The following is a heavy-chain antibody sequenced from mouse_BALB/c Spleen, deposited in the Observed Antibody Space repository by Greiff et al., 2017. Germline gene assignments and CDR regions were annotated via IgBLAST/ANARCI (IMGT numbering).Heavy chain of an antibody. J-gene: IGHJ4*01. D-gene: IGHD1-1*01. CDR3: ARTGSSGKYYYAMDY. Sequence: EVQGVESGGGLVQPGGSRKLSCAASGFTFSSFGMHWVRQAPEKGLEWVAYISSGSSTIYYADTVKGRFTISRDNPKNTLFLQMTSLRSEDTAMYYCARTGSSGKYYYAMDYWGQGTSVTVSS. CDR1: GFTFSSFG. V-gene: IGHV5-17*02. CDR2: ISSGSSTI.